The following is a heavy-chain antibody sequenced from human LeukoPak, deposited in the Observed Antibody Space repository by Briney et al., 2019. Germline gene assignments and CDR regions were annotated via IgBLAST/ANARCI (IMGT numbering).Heavy chain of an antibody. CDR1: GFNFSDYY. V-gene: IGHV3-11*01. J-gene: IGHJ2*01. CDR3: ANPLHSSGWFWYFDL. Sequence: KSGGSLRLSCTASGFNFSDYYMSWIRQAPGKGLEWISYISISSNTIYYADSVKGRFTISRDNSKNTLYLQMNSLRAEDAAVYYCANPLHSSGWFWYFDLWGRGTLVTVSS. D-gene: IGHD6-19*01. CDR2: ISISSNTI.